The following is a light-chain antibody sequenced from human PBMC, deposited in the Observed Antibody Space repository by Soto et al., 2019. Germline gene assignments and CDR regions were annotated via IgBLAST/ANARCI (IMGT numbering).Light chain of an antibody. V-gene: IGLV2-18*01. CDR2: EVS. CDR3: SLYTSSRGGYV. CDR1: SSDVGSYNR. Sequence: QSVLTQHPSVSGSPGQSVTISCTGTSSDVGSYNRVSWYQQPPGTAPKLMIYEVSNRPSGVPDRFSGSKSGNTASLTISGLQAEDEADYYCSLYTSSRGGYVSGTGTKVTVL. J-gene: IGLJ1*01.